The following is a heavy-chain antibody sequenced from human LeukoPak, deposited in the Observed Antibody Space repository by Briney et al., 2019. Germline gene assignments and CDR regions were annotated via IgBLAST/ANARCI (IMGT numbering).Heavy chain of an antibody. V-gene: IGHV1-69*01. D-gene: IGHD4-11*01. CDR3: ARVRTTAVFTDAFDI. J-gene: IGHJ3*02. CDR2: IIPIFATA. Sequence: ASVTVSCKASGGTLSRYAINWVRQAPGQGLEWMGGIIPIFATANYAQKFQGRVTITADESTRTAYMELSSLRSEGTAVYYCARVRTTAVFTDAFDIWGQGAMVTVSS. CDR1: GGTLSRYA.